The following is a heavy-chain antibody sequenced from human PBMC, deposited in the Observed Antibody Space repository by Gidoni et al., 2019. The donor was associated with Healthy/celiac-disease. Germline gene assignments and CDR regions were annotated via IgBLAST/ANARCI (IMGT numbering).Heavy chain of an antibody. Sequence: QVQLQESGPGLVKPSETLSLTCTVSGGSISSYYWSWIRQPPGKGLEWIGYIYYSGSTNYNPSLKSRVTISVDTSKNHFSLKLSSVTAADTAVYYCARGPPRDWGGGYYFDYWGQGTLVTVSS. D-gene: IGHD7-27*01. CDR2: IYYSGST. J-gene: IGHJ4*02. V-gene: IGHV4-59*01. CDR1: GGSISSYY. CDR3: ARGPPRDWGGGYYFDY.